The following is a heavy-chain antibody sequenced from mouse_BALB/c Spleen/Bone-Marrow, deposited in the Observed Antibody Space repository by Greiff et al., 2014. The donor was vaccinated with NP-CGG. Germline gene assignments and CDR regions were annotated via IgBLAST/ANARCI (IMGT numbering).Heavy chain of an antibody. CDR3: ARHKWAMDY. Sequence: QLQQSGPELVKPGASVRISCKASGYTFTSYYIHWVKQRPGQGLEWIGWIYPGNVNTKYNEKFKVKATLTADKSSSTAYMQLSSLTSEDSAVYVCARHKWAMDYWGQGTSVTVSS. D-gene: IGHD1-3*01. J-gene: IGHJ4*01. V-gene: IGHV1S56*01. CDR2: IYPGNVNT. CDR1: GYTFTSYY.